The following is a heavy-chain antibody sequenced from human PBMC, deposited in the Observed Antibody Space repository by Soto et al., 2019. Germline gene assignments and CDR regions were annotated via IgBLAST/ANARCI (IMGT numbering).Heavy chain of an antibody. J-gene: IGHJ4*02. CDR3: TTDRRGHSSGWYRGFDS. Sequence: GGSLRLSCAASGFTFSNAWMSWVRQAPGKGLEWVGRIKSKTDGGTTDYAAPVKGRFTISRDDSKNTLYLQMNSLKNEDTAVYYCTTDRRGHSSGWYRGFDSWGQGTLVTVSS. CDR2: IKSKTDGGTT. CDR1: GFTFSNAW. D-gene: IGHD6-19*01. V-gene: IGHV3-15*01.